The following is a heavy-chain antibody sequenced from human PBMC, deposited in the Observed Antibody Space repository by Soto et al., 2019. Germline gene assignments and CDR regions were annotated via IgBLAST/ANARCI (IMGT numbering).Heavy chain of an antibody. CDR3: AREYSIAAPDAAMGY. CDR1: GFTFSSYS. J-gene: IGHJ4*02. D-gene: IGHD6-13*01. Sequence: EVQLVESGGGLVKPGGSLRLSCAASGFTFSSYSMNWVRQAPGKGLEWVSSISSSSSYIYYADSVKGRFTISRDNAKNSLYLQMNSLRAEDTAVYYCAREYSIAAPDAAMGYWGQGTLVTVSS. V-gene: IGHV3-21*01. CDR2: ISSSSSYI.